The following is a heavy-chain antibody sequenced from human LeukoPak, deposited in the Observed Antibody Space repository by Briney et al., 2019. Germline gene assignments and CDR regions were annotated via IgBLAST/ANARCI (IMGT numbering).Heavy chain of an antibody. CDR2: IRYSGTT. V-gene: IGHV4-39*01. J-gene: IGHJ4*02. D-gene: IGHD2-21*02. CDR3: ARRLHYFDY. CDR1: GCSISNSYVH. Sequence: SETLSLTCTVSGCSISNSYVHWVWLRQRPGKGLECLGSIRYSGTTYYNHYLKGRVPIFVDPSTNQFSLRLRSVAAADTAVYYCARRLHYFDYWGQGNVVTVSS.